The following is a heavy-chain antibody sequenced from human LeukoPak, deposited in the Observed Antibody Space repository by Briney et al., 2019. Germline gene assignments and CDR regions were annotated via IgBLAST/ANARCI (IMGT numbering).Heavy chain of an antibody. CDR3: ARSLAVAAYYFDY. CDR2: IYHSGST. J-gene: IGHJ4*02. V-gene: IGHV4-4*02. D-gene: IGHD6-19*01. CDR1: GDSISSNEW. Sequence: SGTLSLTCSVSGDSISSNEWWSWVRQPPGKGLEWIGEIYHSGSTNYNPSLKSRVTISVDKSKNQFSLKLSSVTAADTAVYYCARSLAVAAYYFDYWGQGTLVTVSS.